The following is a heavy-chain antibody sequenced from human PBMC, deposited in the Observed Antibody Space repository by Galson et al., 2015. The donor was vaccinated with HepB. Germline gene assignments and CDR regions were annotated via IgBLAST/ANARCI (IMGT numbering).Heavy chain of an antibody. V-gene: IGHV5-10-1*01. CDR2: IDPSDSYT. D-gene: IGHD5-18*01. CDR3: ASYRWGYSYEGYGMDV. CDR1: GYSFTSYW. J-gene: IGHJ6*02. Sequence: QSGAEVKKPGESLRISCKGSGYSFTSYWISWVRQMPGKGLEWMGRIDPSDSYTNYSPSFQGHVTISADKSISTAYLQWSSLKASDTAMYYCASYRWGYSYEGYGMDVWGQGTTVTVSS.